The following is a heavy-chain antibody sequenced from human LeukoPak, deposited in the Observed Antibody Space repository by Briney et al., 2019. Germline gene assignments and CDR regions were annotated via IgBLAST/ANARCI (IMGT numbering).Heavy chain of an antibody. V-gene: IGHV3-23*01. Sequence: PGGSLRLSCAASGFTFSNYAMNWVRQAPGKGLEWVSFINNIGVSTHYADSVQGRFTISRDNSKNTLYLQMNSLRADDTAVYYCARPYFYGSGDFHNAFDIWGQGTVVTVSS. J-gene: IGHJ3*02. CDR2: INNIGVST. CDR1: GFTFSNYA. D-gene: IGHD3-10*01. CDR3: ARPYFYGSGDFHNAFDI.